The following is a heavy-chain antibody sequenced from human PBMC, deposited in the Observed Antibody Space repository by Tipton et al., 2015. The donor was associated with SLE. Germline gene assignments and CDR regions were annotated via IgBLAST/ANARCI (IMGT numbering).Heavy chain of an antibody. CDR2: ISSSSSTI. J-gene: IGHJ4*02. Sequence: SLRLSCAASGFTFSSYSMNWVRQAPGKGLEWVSYISSSSSTIYYADSVKGRFTISRDNAKNSLYLQMNSLRAEDTAVYYCAGEGDSIFGVADLDYWGQGTLLTVSS. V-gene: IGHV3-48*01. CDR3: AGEGDSIFGVADLDY. CDR1: GFTFSSYS. D-gene: IGHD3-3*01.